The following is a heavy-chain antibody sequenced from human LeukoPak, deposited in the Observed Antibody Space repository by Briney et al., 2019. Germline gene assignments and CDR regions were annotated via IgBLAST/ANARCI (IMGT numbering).Heavy chain of an antibody. CDR3: ARWYSYGTNFDY. CDR1: GFTFSSYG. V-gene: IGHV3-7*01. Sequence: GGSLRLSCAASGFTFSSYGMSWVRQAPGKGLAWVANIKQDGSEKYYVDSVKGRFTISRDNAKNSLYLQMNSLRAEDTAVYYCARWYSYGTNFDYWGQGTLVTVSS. D-gene: IGHD5-18*01. J-gene: IGHJ4*02. CDR2: IKQDGSEK.